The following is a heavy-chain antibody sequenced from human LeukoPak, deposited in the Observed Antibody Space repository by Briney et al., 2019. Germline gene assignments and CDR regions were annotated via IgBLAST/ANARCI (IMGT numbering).Heavy chain of an antibody. D-gene: IGHD3-10*01. CDR1: GGSFSGYY. V-gene: IGHV4-59*08. CDR3: AASPRGTEYVHH. Sequence: PSETLSLTCAAYGGSFSGYYWSCIRQPPGKRLEWIGYIYYSGSTDYNPSLRGRVTISVDTSKNQFSLKLSSVTAADTAVYYCAASPRGTEYVHHWGQGTLVTVSS. CDR2: IYYSGST. J-gene: IGHJ1*01.